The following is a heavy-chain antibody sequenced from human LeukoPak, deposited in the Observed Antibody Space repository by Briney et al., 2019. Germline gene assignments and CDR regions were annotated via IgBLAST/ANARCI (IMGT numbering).Heavy chain of an antibody. CDR2: IYYSGST. CDR3: ARHRVQYSSGPKLDY. D-gene: IGHD6-19*01. CDR1: GGSISSYY. V-gene: IGHV4-59*08. J-gene: IGHJ4*02. Sequence: PSETLSLTCTVSGGSISSYYWSWIRQPPGKGLEWIGYIYYSGSTNYKPSLQSRGTISVGTSKNQYSLKLSSVTAADTAADYGARHRVQYSSGPKLDYWGQGALVTVSS.